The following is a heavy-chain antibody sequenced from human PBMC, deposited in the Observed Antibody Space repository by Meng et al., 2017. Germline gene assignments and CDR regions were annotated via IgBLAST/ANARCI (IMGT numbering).Heavy chain of an antibody. CDR1: GYTFTTYA. V-gene: IGHV1-3*01. Sequence: QGQLVQSGAEVKKTGASVKVSCKASGYTFTTYAIHWVRQAPGQRLEWMGWINAGNSDTKYSQKLQGRVTITRDTSASTVYMEVSSLRSEDTGVYYCARAIAVSGTGRFDYWGQGTLVTVSS. J-gene: IGHJ4*02. CDR3: ARAIAVSGTGRFDY. CDR2: INAGNSDT. D-gene: IGHD6-19*01.